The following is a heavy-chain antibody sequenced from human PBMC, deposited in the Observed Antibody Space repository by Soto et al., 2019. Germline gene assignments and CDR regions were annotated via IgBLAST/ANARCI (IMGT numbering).Heavy chain of an antibody. CDR3: ARSIDSGGIQYYYYMDV. CDR2: IYYSGST. J-gene: IGHJ6*03. D-gene: IGHD5-12*01. Sequence: SETLSLTCTVSGGSISSYYWSWIRQPPGKGLEWIGYIYYSGSTNYNPSLKSRVTISVDTSKNQFSLKLSSVTAADTAVYYCARSIDSGGIQYYYYMDVWGKGTTVTVSS. CDR1: GGSISSYY. V-gene: IGHV4-59*08.